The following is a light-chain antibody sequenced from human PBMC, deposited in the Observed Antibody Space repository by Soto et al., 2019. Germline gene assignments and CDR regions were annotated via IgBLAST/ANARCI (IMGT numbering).Light chain of an antibody. CDR1: QSIGSW. CDR3: QQYNSLWT. J-gene: IGKJ1*01. V-gene: IGKV1-5*03. Sequence: DIQMTQSPSTLTASVGDRVTITCRASQSIGSWLAWYQQKPGKARKLLIYKASSLESGVPSRFSGSGSVTEFTLTISSLQPDDFAPYYCQQYNSLWTFGQGTKVEIK. CDR2: KAS.